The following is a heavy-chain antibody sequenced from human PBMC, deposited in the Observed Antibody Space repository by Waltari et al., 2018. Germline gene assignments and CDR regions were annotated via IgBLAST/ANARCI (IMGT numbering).Heavy chain of an antibody. CDR1: GGTFSSYA. J-gene: IGHJ3*02. CDR2: SIPIFGTA. Sequence: QVQLVQSGAEVKKPGSSVKVSCKASGGTFSSYAISWVRQSPGQGLEWMGVSIPIFGTANYEQKFQGRVTITADEATSTAYMELSSLRSEDTAVYYCARANDYGGNWEGNDAFDIWGQGTMVTVSS. CDR3: ARANDYGGNWEGNDAFDI. D-gene: IGHD4-17*01. V-gene: IGHV1-69*01.